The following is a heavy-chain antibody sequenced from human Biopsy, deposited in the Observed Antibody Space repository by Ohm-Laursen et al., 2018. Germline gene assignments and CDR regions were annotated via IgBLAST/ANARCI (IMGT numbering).Heavy chain of an antibody. V-gene: IGHV4-59*02. Sequence: SDTPSLTCTVSGDSVTKYYWSWIRQPPGKGLEWIGHIYYSVMTNYNPSLQSRVSISVDTSRNQVSLTPSSVTAADTAVYYCARDSGILNYGNFKYYHYYGMDVWGQGTKVTVSS. J-gene: IGHJ6*02. CDR3: ARDSGILNYGNFKYYHYYGMDV. D-gene: IGHD4-11*01. CDR1: GDSVTKYY. CDR2: IYYSVMT.